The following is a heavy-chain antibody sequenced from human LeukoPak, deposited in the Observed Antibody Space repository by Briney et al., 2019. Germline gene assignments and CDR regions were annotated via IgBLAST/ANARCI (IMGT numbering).Heavy chain of an antibody. J-gene: IGHJ6*03. CDR3: ARDPQDCSGGSCYAGLYYMDV. V-gene: IGHV1-2*02. CDR1: GYTFTGYY. Sequence: ASVKVSCKASGYTFTGYYMHWVRQAPGQRLEWMGWINPNSGGTNYAQKFQGRVTMTRDTSISTAYMELSRLRSDDAAVYYCARDPQDCSGGSCYAGLYYMDVWGKGTTVTVSS. D-gene: IGHD2-15*01. CDR2: INPNSGGT.